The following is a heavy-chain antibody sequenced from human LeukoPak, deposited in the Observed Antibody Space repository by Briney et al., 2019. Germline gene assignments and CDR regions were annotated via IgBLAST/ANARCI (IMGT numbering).Heavy chain of an antibody. CDR1: GFIFSSYG. V-gene: IGHV3-33*01. J-gene: IGHJ3*02. CDR2: IWYDGSNK. D-gene: IGHD3-22*01. Sequence: GGSLRLSCAASGFIFSSYGMHWVRQAQGKGLEWVAVIWYDGSNKYYADSVKGRFTISRDNSKNTLYLQMNSLRAEDTAVYYCARDNYYDSSGYNAFDIWGQGTMVTVSS. CDR3: ARDNYYDSSGYNAFDI.